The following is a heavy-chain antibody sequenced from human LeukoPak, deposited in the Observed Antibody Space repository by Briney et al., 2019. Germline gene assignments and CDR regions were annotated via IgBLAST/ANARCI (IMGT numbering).Heavy chain of an antibody. J-gene: IGHJ4*02. D-gene: IGHD3-22*01. V-gene: IGHV3-53*01. CDR1: GFTFSSYA. Sequence: GGSLRLSCAASGFTFSSYAMSWVRQAPGKGLEWVSVIYSGGSTYYADSVKGRFTISRDNSKNTLYLQMNSLRAEDTAVYYCARGSDYYDSSGYFDYWGQGTLVTVSS. CDR3: ARGSDYYDSSGYFDY. CDR2: IYSGGST.